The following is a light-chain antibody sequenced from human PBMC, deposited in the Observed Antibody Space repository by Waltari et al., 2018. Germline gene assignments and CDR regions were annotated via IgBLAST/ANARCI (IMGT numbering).Light chain of an antibody. CDR3: CSYAGADTSVL. Sequence: QSALTQPRSVSGSPGQSVTISCTGTSSALGAFDFVSWYQQYPGQAPKLKIYDVNKRPPGVPDRFSASKSGNTASLTISGLLNEDEADYYCCSYAGADTSVLFGGGTTVTVL. CDR1: SSALGAFDF. CDR2: DVN. V-gene: IGLV2-11*01. J-gene: IGLJ2*01.